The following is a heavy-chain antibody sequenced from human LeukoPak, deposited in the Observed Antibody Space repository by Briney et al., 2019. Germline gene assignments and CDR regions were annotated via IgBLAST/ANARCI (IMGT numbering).Heavy chain of an antibody. CDR3: ATGRGYSYGFDY. CDR2: IYPNSGGT. J-gene: IGHJ4*02. D-gene: IGHD5-18*01. V-gene: IGHV1-2*02. Sequence: ASVNVSCKASVYTFTGYYMHWVRQAPGQGLEWMGWIYPNSGGTNYAQKFQGRVTVTRDTSTSTAYMQLSRLRSDDTAVYYCATGRGYSYGFDYWGQGTLVTVSS. CDR1: VYTFTGYY.